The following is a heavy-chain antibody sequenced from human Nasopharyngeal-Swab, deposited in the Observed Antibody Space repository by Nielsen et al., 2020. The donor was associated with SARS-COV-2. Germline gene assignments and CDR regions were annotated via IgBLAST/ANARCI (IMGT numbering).Heavy chain of an antibody. CDR2: IIPIFGTA. V-gene: IGHV1-69*13. J-gene: IGHJ4*02. D-gene: IGHD3-22*01. CDR1: GGTFSSYA. Sequence: SVKVSRKASGGTFSSYAISWVRQAPGQGLEWMGGIIPIFGTANYAQKFQGRVTITADESTSTAYMELSSLRSEDTAVYYCARDLGDSSAPSYWGQGTLVTVSS. CDR3: ARDLGDSSAPSY.